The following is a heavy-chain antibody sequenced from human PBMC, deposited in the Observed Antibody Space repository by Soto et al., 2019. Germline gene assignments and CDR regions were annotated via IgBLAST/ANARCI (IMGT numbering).Heavy chain of an antibody. D-gene: IGHD3-3*01. Sequence: ASVKVSCKAPGDTFTSYYLNWVRQAPGQGLEWMGVINSHGGSTKYAQKFQGRITMTRDTSRSTVYMELSSLRSDDTAIYYCARSSGGNFGIIIEGSNWFDPWGQGTLVTVSP. CDR2: INSHGGST. V-gene: IGHV1-46*01. CDR1: GDTFTSYY. J-gene: IGHJ5*02. CDR3: ARSSGGNFGIIIEGSNWFDP.